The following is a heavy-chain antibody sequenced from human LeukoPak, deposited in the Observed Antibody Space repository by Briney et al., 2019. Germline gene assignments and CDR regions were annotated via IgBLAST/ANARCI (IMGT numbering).Heavy chain of an antibody. CDR1: GYSTSSPFY. Sequence: SGTLSLTCTVSGYSTSSPFYWAWIRPPPGKGLEWVGSIFHSGSTYSNPSLNSRVSISVDTSKKQFFLKLISVTAADTAVYYCARARYCTATDCLVGNFVSWGRGTLVTVSS. V-gene: IGHV4-38-2*02. CDR3: ARARYCTATDCLVGNFVS. D-gene: IGHD2-8*02. J-gene: IGHJ4*02. CDR2: IFHSGST.